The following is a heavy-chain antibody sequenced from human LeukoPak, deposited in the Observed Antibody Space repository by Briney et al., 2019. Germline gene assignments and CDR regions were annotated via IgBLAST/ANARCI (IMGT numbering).Heavy chain of an antibody. CDR2: FDPEDGET. Sequence: ASVKVSCKVSGYTLTELSMHWVRQAPGKGLEWMGGFDPEDGETIYAQKFQGRVTMTEDTSTDTAYMELSSLRSEDTAVYYCATAPWGVMGATIVGAYYFDYWGQGTLVTVSS. D-gene: IGHD5-12*01. J-gene: IGHJ4*02. V-gene: IGHV1-24*01. CDR3: ATAPWGVMGATIVGAYYFDY. CDR1: GYTLTELS.